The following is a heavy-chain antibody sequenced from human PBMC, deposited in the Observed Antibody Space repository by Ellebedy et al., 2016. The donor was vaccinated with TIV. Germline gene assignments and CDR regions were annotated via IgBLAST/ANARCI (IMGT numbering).Heavy chain of an antibody. CDR2: MSRSSS. J-gene: IGHJ3*01. Sequence: SETLSLXCSVSGSSVSNNYYWTWMRLSPGKGLEWIGSMSRSSSSYNPSLKSRVTLSLDTSANQVSLKLSFVTVADTAVYYCARAHATRLRVVIQRPGAFDVWGQGTTVTVSP. CDR3: ARAHATRLRVVIQRPGAFDV. V-gene: IGHV4-38-2*02. D-gene: IGHD3-10*01. CDR1: GSSVSNNYY.